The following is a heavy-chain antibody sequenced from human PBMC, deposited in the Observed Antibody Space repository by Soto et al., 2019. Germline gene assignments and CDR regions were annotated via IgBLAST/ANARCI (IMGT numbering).Heavy chain of an antibody. CDR1: GFTVSTKY. D-gene: IGHD3-16*01. Sequence: EVQLVESGGGLVQPGGSLRLSCAASGFTVSTKYMSWVRQDPGKGLEWVSVIYSGGSTFYADSVRGRFTISRDNSENTVNLQMNSLRAEDTAVYYCARDPWAADYWGQGSLVTVSS. CDR3: ARDPWAADY. V-gene: IGHV3-66*01. J-gene: IGHJ4*02. CDR2: IYSGGST.